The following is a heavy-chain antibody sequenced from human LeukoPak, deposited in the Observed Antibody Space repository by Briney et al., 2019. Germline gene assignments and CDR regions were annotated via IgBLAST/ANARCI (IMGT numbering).Heavy chain of an antibody. J-gene: IGHJ4*02. V-gene: IGHV3-30*02. CDR1: GFTFSSYG. D-gene: IGHD1-26*01. CDR3: ARDSGSYLYYFDY. CDR2: IRYDGSNK. Sequence: GGSLRLSCAASGFTFSSYGMHWVRQAPGKGLEWVAFIRYDGSNKYCADSVKGRFTISRDNAKNSLYLQMNSLRAEDTAVYYCARDSGSYLYYFDYWGQGTLVTVSS.